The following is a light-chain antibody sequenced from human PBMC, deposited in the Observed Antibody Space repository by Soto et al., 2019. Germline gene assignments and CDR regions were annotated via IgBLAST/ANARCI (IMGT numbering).Light chain of an antibody. CDR1: SSDVGRYNY. CDR3: SSYTTSNTVI. V-gene: IGLV2-14*03. Sequence: QSALTQPASVSGSPGQSITISCTGTSSDVGRYNYVSWYQQHPGKAPKLMMYDVSNRPSGVSNRFSGSKTGNSASLTISGLQAEDEADYYCSSYTTSNTVIFGGGTKLTVL. CDR2: DVS. J-gene: IGLJ2*01.